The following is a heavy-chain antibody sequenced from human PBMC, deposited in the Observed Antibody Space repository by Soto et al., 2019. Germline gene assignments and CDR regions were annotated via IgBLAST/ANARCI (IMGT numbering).Heavy chain of an antibody. CDR2: ISPYSGNT. J-gene: IGHJ6*02. V-gene: IGHV1-18*01. CDR3: AMVDNYVTPTPQDV. D-gene: IGHD3-16*01. Sequence: ASVKVSCKDSGYIFLNYGIAWVRQAPGQRLEWMGWISPYSGNTHYESKDQGRLTMTTETSNSTAYIDLGSLTSDDTAVYYCAMVDNYVTPTPQDVWGQGTTVTVSS. CDR1: GYIFLNYG.